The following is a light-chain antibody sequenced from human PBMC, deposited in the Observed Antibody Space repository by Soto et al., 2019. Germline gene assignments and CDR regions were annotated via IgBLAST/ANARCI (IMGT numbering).Light chain of an antibody. J-gene: IGKJ5*01. V-gene: IGKV1-39*01. Sequence: DIQMTQSTSSLSASVGDRVTITCRASQSISSYLNWYQQKPGKAPKLLIYAASSLQSGVPSRFSGSGSGTEFTLTISSLQPDDFATYYCQQYNSYITFGQGTRLEIK. CDR1: QSISSY. CDR2: AAS. CDR3: QQYNSYIT.